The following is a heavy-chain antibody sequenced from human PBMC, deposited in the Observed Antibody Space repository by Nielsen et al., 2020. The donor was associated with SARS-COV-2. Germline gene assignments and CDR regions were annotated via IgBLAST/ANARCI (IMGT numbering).Heavy chain of an antibody. D-gene: IGHD3-22*01. CDR3: AKDFRLYDSSGGFDY. Sequence: SLKISCAASGFTFDDYAMHWVRQVPGKGLEWVSGVSWNSAYMAYADSVKGRFTISRENAKNSLYLQMNSLTPDDTALYYCAKDFRLYDSSGGFDYWGQGTLVTVSS. CDR1: GFTFDDYA. V-gene: IGHV3-9*01. J-gene: IGHJ4*02. CDR2: VSWNSAYM.